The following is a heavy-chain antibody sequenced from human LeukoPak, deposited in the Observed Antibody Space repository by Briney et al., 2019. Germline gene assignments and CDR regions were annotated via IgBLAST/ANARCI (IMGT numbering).Heavy chain of an antibody. Sequence: SETLSLTCTVSGGSISSYYWSWIRQPPGKGLEWIGYIYYSGSTNYNPSLKSRVTISVDTSKNQFSLKLSSVTAADTAVYYCARVVYSSSWYGPYYFDYWGQGTLVTVSS. CDR2: IYYSGST. CDR1: GGSISSYY. V-gene: IGHV4-59*01. J-gene: IGHJ4*02. D-gene: IGHD6-13*01. CDR3: ARVVYSSSWYGPYYFDY.